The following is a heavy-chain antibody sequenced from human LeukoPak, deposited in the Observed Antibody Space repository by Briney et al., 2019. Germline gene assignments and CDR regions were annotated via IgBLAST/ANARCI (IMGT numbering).Heavy chain of an antibody. J-gene: IGHJ4*02. D-gene: IGHD6-19*01. V-gene: IGHV3-48*03. CDR3: AREGYRSGWAYFDN. CDR1: GFTFSNYD. Sequence: GGSLRLSCAASGFTFSNYDMNWVRQAPGKGLEWVSFVSRSGSAIYYADSVKGRFTISRNNAKNSLYLQMNSLRAEDTAVYYCAREGYRSGWAYFDNWGQGTLVIVSS. CDR2: VSRSGSAI.